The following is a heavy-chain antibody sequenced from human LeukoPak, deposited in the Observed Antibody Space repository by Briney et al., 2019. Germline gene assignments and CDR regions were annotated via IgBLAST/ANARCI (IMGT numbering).Heavy chain of an antibody. J-gene: IGHJ4*02. CDR2: IYYSGST. CDR1: GGSISSYY. CDR3: ARLLYSSSWPNYFDY. D-gene: IGHD6-13*01. Sequence: SETLSLICTVSGGSISSYYWSWIRQPPGKGLEWIGYIYYSGSTNYNPSLKSRVTISVDTSKNQFSLKLSSVTAADTAVYYCARLLYSSSWPNYFDYWGQGTLVTVSS. V-gene: IGHV4-59*01.